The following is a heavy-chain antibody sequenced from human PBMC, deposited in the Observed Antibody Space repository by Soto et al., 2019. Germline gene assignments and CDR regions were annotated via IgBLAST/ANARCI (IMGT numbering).Heavy chain of an antibody. CDR2: IIPIFGTA. V-gene: IGHV1-69*06. Sequence: QVQLVQSGAEVKKPGSSVKVSCKASGGTFSSYAISWVRQAPGQGLEWMGGIIPIFGTANYAQKFQGRVTITAEKSTSTAYMEVSSLRSEDTAVYYCARASRGSYDIFTGYQGWFDPWGQGTLVTVSS. CDR1: GGTFSSYA. J-gene: IGHJ5*02. CDR3: ARASRGSYDIFTGYQGWFDP. D-gene: IGHD3-9*01.